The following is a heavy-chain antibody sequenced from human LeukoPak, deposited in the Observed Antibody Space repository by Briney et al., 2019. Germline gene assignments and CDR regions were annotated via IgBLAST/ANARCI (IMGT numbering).Heavy chain of an antibody. CDR2: VYHSGST. CDR3: ARDFYGSRPGAFDY. J-gene: IGHJ4*02. CDR1: GYSISSGYY. D-gene: IGHD3-10*01. Sequence: SETLSLTCTVSGYSISSGYYWGWVRQPPGKGLEWIGTVYHSGSTYYNPSLRSRVTISVETSKNQFSLRVRSMTAADTAVYYCARDFYGSRPGAFDYWGQGTLITVSS. V-gene: IGHV4-38-2*02.